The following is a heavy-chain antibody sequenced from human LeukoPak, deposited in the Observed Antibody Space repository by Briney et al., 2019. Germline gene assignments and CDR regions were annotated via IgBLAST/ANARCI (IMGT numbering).Heavy chain of an antibody. V-gene: IGHV3-69-1*01. Sequence: PGGSLRLSCAASGFTFSSYTMSWVRQAPGKGLEWVSSITTSSSVYYADSVKGRFTISRDNAKNLLYLQMNSLRAEDTAVYYCARDGDSGHPFDYWGQGTLVTVSS. CDR3: ARDGDSGHPFDY. CDR2: ITTSSSV. D-gene: IGHD2-15*01. CDR1: GFTFSSYT. J-gene: IGHJ4*02.